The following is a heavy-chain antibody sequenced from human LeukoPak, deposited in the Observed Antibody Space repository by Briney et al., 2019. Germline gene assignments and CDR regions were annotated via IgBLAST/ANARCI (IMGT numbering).Heavy chain of an antibody. V-gene: IGHV4-59*01. CDR1: GGSISSYY. CDR2: IYYSGST. Sequence: SETLSLTCTVSGGSISSYYWGWIRQPPGKGLEWIGYIYYSGSTNYNPSLKSRVTISVDTSKNQFSLKLSSVTAADTAVYYCARAIYGSGSYSDYWGRGTLVTVSS. J-gene: IGHJ4*02. D-gene: IGHD3-10*01. CDR3: ARAIYGSGSYSDY.